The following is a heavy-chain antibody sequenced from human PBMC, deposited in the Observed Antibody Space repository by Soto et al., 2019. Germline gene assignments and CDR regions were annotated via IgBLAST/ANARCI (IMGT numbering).Heavy chain of an antibody. D-gene: IGHD6-19*01. V-gene: IGHV1-2*02. CDR2: INPKSGVT. Sequence: QVQLVQSGAEVKKPGASVKVSCKASGYTFTGYYMHWVRQAPGQGLEWMGWINPKSGVTNYAEKLQGRVTMTRDTSISPAYMELSRLRSDDTAVYYCARDRELYSSGWYGWWYFDLWGRGTPVTVSS. J-gene: IGHJ2*01. CDR3: ARDRELYSSGWYGWWYFDL. CDR1: GYTFTGYY.